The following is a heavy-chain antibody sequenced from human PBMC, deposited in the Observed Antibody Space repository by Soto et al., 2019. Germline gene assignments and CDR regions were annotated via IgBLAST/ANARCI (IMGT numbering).Heavy chain of an antibody. J-gene: IGHJ3*02. Sequence: SETLSLTCAVYGGSFSGYYCSWIRQPPGKGLGWIGEINHSGSTNYNPSLKSRVTISVDTSKNPFSLKLSSVTAADTAVYYCASDERVVVAATGDAFDIWGQGTMVTVSS. D-gene: IGHD2-15*01. CDR2: INHSGST. CDR1: GGSFSGYY. V-gene: IGHV4-34*01. CDR3: ASDERVVVAATGDAFDI.